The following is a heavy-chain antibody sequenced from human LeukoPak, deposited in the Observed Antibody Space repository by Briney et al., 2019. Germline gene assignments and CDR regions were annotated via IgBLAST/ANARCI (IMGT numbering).Heavy chain of an antibody. Sequence: ASVKVSCKASGYNFTSYAMHWVRQAPGQRLEWMGWINAGNGNEKYSQKFQGRVTITRDTSASTAYMELSSLRSEDTAVYYCARDLVAAAGTFDYWGQGTLVTVSS. V-gene: IGHV1-3*01. D-gene: IGHD6-13*01. CDR3: ARDLVAAAGTFDY. CDR1: GYNFTSYA. CDR2: INAGNGNE. J-gene: IGHJ4*02.